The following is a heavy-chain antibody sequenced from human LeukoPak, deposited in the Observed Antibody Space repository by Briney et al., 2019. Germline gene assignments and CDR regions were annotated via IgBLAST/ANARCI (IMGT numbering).Heavy chain of an antibody. D-gene: IGHD2-21*02. V-gene: IGHV3-49*03. Sequence: GGSLRLSCTASGFTFGDYAMSWFRQAPGKGLEWVGFIRSKAYGGTTEYAASVKGRFTISRDDSKSIAYLQMNSLKTEDTAVYYCTRVGIVVVTAIPYDYWGQGTLVTVSS. CDR2: IRSKAYGGTT. CDR3: TRVGIVVVTAIPYDY. CDR1: GFTFGDYA. J-gene: IGHJ4*02.